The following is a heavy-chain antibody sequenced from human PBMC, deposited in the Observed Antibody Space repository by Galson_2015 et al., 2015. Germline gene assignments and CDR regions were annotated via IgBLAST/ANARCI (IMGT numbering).Heavy chain of an antibody. Sequence: SLRLSCAASGFTFSSYGMHWVRQAPGKGLEWVAVIWYDGSNKYYADSVKGRFTISRDNSKNTLYLQMNSLRAEDTAVYYCARVATYDILTGYYLPDYSGQGTLVTVSS. D-gene: IGHD3-9*01. J-gene: IGHJ4*02. V-gene: IGHV3-33*01. CDR3: ARVATYDILTGYYLPDY. CDR2: IWYDGSNK. CDR1: GFTFSSYG.